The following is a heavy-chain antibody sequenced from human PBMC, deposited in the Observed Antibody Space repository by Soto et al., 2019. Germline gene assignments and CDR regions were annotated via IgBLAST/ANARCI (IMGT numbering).Heavy chain of an antibody. CDR2: IYYSGST. V-gene: IGHV4-61*08. J-gene: IGHJ4*02. CDR3: ARRYGDAFDF. Sequence: SDTLSLTCTVSGGSISSGGYYWSWIRQHPGKGLEWIGYIYYSGSTNYNPSLKSRVTISVDTSKNQFSLKLSSVTAADTAVYYCARRYGDAFDFWGQGTLVNVSS. D-gene: IGHD4-17*01. CDR1: GGSISSGGYY.